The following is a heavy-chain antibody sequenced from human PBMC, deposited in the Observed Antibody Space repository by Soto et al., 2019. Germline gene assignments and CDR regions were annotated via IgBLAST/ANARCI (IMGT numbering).Heavy chain of an antibody. CDR2: IYHNGET. Sequence: QLQLQESGPGLVKPSETLSLICSVSGDSITAYYLSWLRQSPGKELEWIGYIYHNGETNYNPSLEGRVTISADTSKRQFSLRLSSVTGADTGVYYCARDKGGEFLKGSGVDVWGQGTTVIVSS. CDR1: GDSITAYY. V-gene: IGHV4-59*01. CDR3: ARDKGGEFLKGSGVDV. J-gene: IGHJ6*02. D-gene: IGHD3-10*01.